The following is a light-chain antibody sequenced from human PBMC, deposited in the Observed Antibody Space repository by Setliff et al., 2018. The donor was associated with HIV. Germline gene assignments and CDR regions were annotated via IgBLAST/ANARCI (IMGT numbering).Light chain of an antibody. CDR3: AAWHDSLNAFDV. V-gene: IGLV1-44*01. J-gene: IGLJ1*01. Sequence: QSVLTQPPSVSGPPGQRVTIPCSGSSSNIGSNTVNWYQQLPGTAPKLLIYINNKRPSGFPDRFSGSKSVTSASLAISGLQSEDEADYYCAAWHDSLNAFDVFGTGTKVTVL. CDR2: INN. CDR1: SSNIGSNT.